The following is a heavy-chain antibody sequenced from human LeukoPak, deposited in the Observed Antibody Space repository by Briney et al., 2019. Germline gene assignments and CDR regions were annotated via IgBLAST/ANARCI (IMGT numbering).Heavy chain of an antibody. D-gene: IGHD6-13*01. CDR2: ISVGGRIM. CDR1: GFTFSSYS. CDR3: VSSWYFDFDY. Sequence: GGSLRLSCVASGFTFSSYSFNWVRQAPGKGLEWVSYISVGGRIMSYADSVRGRFTISRDDAKNSIYLQMNSLRAEDTAVYYCVSSWYFDFDYWGQGTLVTVSS. J-gene: IGHJ4*02. V-gene: IGHV3-48*01.